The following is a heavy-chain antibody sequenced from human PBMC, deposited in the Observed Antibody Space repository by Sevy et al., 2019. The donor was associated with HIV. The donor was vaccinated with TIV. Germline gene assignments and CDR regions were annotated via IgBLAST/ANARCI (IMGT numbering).Heavy chain of an antibody. J-gene: IGHJ4*02. D-gene: IGHD6-13*01. V-gene: IGHV3-30-3*01. CDR3: AGGSSWFDYFDY. Sequence: GGSLRLSCAASGFTFSSYAMHWVRQAPGKGLEWVAVISYDGSSKYYADSVKGRFTISRDNSKNTLYLQMNSLRAEDTAVYYCAGGSSWFDYFDYWGQGTLVTVSS. CDR1: GFTFSSYA. CDR2: ISYDGSSK.